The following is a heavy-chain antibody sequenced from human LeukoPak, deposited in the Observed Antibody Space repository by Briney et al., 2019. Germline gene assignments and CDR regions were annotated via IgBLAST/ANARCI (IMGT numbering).Heavy chain of an antibody. CDR3: AREAPASLGAFDI. V-gene: IGHV1-2*02. J-gene: IGHJ3*02. CDR1: GYTLTELS. Sequence: ASVKVSCKVSGYTLTELSMHWVRQAPGQGLEWMGWINPNSGGTNYAQKFQGRVTMTRDTSISTAYMELSRLRSDDTAVYYCAREAPASLGAFDIWGQGTMVTVSS. D-gene: IGHD2-2*01. CDR2: INPNSGGT.